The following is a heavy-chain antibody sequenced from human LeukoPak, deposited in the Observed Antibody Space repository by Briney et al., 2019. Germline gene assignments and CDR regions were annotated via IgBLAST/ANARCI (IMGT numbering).Heavy chain of an antibody. V-gene: IGHV1-69*06. CDR2: IIPIFGTA. Sequence: SVKVSCKASGGTFRSYAISWVRQAPGQGLEWMGGIIPIFGTANYAQKFQGRVTITADKSTSAAYMELSSLRSEDTAVYYCARVTLVAYTARVSRWFDPWGQGTLVTVSS. CDR1: GGTFRSYA. J-gene: IGHJ5*02. CDR3: ARVTLVAYTARVSRWFDP. D-gene: IGHD3-16*01.